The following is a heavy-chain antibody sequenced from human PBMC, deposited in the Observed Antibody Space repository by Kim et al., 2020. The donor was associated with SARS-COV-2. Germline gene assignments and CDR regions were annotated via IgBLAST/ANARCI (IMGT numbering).Heavy chain of an antibody. CDR3: ARGGYDFWSGFPQRDGMNV. Sequence: GGSLRLSCAASGFTVSSNYMSWVRQAPGKGLEWVSVIYSGGSTYYADSVKGRFTISRDNSKNTLYLQMNSLRAEDTAVYYCARGGYDFWSGFPQRDGMNVWGQGTTVTVSS. V-gene: IGHV3-53*01. CDR1: GFTVSSNY. J-gene: IGHJ6*02. D-gene: IGHD3-3*01. CDR2: IYSGGST.